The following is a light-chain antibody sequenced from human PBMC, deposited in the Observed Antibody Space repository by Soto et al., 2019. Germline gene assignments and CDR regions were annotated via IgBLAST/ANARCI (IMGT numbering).Light chain of an antibody. CDR2: STS. J-gene: IGLJ2*01. CDR3: LLYYGGAQRV. CDR1: TGAVTSGFY. Sequence: QAVVTQEPSLTVSPGGTVTLTCASSTGAVTSGFYPNWFQQKPGQAPRPLIYSTSNKHSWTPARFSGSLLGGKATLTLSGVQPEDEADYYCLLYYGGAQRVFGGGTKLTVL. V-gene: IGLV7-43*01.